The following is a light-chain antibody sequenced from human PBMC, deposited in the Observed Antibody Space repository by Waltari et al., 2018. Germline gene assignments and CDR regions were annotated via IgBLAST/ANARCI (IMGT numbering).Light chain of an antibody. CDR1: QSVLYSSNNRNY. CDR3: QQYYDTELT. CDR2: WAS. J-gene: IGKJ4*01. Sequence: IVMTPSPDSLAVSLGERARINCKSSQSVLYSSNNRNYLAWYMQKPEQPPKLLIYWASTRESGVPDRFSGSGSGTDFTLTISSLQAEDAAVYYCQQYYDTELTFGGGTKVEIK. V-gene: IGKV4-1*01.